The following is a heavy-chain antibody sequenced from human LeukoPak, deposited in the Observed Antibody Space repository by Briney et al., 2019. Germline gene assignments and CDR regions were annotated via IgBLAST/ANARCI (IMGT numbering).Heavy chain of an antibody. D-gene: IGHD3-3*01. CDR3: ARVRSGYYFDN. V-gene: IGHV3-23*01. J-gene: IGHJ4*02. CDR2: ISGDGGTT. CDR1: GFTFNNYG. Sequence: GGSLSLSCAASGFTFNNYGVTWVRQAPGKGLEWVSVISGDGGTTFYADFVKGRFTISRDNSKNTLFLQMNSLRAEDTAIYYCARVRSGYYFDNWGQGTLVIVPS.